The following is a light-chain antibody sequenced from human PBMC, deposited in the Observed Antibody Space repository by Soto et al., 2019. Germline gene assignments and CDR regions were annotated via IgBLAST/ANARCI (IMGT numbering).Light chain of an antibody. CDR3: QQYKNWPT. V-gene: IGKV3-15*01. CDR1: QSVSSN. CDR2: GAS. Sequence: IVMTQSPATLSVSQGERATLSCRASQSVSSNLAWYQQKPGQAPRLLIYGASTRATGIPARFSGSGSGTELTLTISSLQSEDFAVYYCQQYKNWPTFGQGTKLEIK. J-gene: IGKJ2*01.